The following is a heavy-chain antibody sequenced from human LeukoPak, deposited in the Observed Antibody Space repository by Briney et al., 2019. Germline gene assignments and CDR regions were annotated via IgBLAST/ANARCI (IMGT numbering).Heavy chain of an antibody. J-gene: IGHJ3*02. Sequence: PGGSLRLSCAASGFTVSSNYMSWVRQAPGKGLEWVSVIYSGGSTYYADSVKGRFTISRDNSKNTLYLQMNSLRAEDTAVYYCARVPLPTTGTTSGAFDIWGQGTMVTVSS. D-gene: IGHD1-1*01. CDR2: IYSGGST. CDR3: ARVPLPTTGTTSGAFDI. V-gene: IGHV3-53*01. CDR1: GFTVSSNY.